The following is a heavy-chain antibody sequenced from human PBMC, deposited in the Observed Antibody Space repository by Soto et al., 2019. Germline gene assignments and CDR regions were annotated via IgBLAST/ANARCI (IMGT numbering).Heavy chain of an antibody. V-gene: IGHV1-18*01. CDR2: ISAYNGNT. CDR3: ARDSDDYDFWSGYYTEAFDI. D-gene: IGHD3-3*01. Sequence: QVQLVQSGAEVKKPGASVKVSCKASGYTFTSYGISWVRQAPGQGLEWMGWISAYNGNTNYAQKLQGRVTMTTDSSTSTAYMELRSLRSDETAVYYCARDSDDYDFWSGYYTEAFDIWGQGTMVTVSS. CDR1: GYTFTSYG. J-gene: IGHJ3*02.